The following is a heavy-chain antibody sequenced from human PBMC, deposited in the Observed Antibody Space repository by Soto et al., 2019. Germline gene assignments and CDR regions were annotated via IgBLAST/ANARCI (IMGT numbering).Heavy chain of an antibody. J-gene: IGHJ6*03. V-gene: IGHV4-34*01. Sequence: QVQLQQWGAGLLKPSETLSLTCAVYGGSLSGYQWTWIRQTPGKGLEWIGEINDSGNINYNPSLKSRVTILLDTPRKQISLKLSSVIAAESAVYYCARGLILWFGELSRRGGYYYYMDVWGKGTTVTVSS. D-gene: IGHD3-10*01. CDR1: GGSLSGYQ. CDR3: ARGLILWFGELSRRGGYYYYMDV. CDR2: INDSGNI.